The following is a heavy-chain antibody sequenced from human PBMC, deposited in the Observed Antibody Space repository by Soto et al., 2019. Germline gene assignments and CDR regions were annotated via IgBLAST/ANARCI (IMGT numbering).Heavy chain of an antibody. J-gene: IGHJ5*02. D-gene: IGHD6-13*01. Sequence: LSLTCTVSGGSISSGDYYWSWIRQPPGKGLEWIGYIYYSGSTYYNPSLKSRVTISVDTSKNQFSLKLSSVTAADTAVYYCASSIAAGWFDPWGQGTLVTVSS. CDR2: IYYSGST. CDR1: GGSISSGDYY. CDR3: ASSIAAGWFDP. V-gene: IGHV4-30-4*01.